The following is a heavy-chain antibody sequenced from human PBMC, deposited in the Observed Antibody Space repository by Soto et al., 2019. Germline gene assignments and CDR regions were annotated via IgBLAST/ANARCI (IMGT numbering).Heavy chain of an antibody. CDR2: ISGSVGST. CDR3: AKDGGRRYSYRPDFDY. Sequence: VCLRLSCAASGFAFSSYSMSWVRQAPGKGLEWVSAISGSVGSTYYADSVKGRFTISRDNSKNTLYLQMNSLRAEDTAVYYCAKDGGRRYSYRPDFDYSGQGTLVTV. V-gene: IGHV3-23*01. J-gene: IGHJ4*02. D-gene: IGHD5-18*01. CDR1: GFAFSSYS.